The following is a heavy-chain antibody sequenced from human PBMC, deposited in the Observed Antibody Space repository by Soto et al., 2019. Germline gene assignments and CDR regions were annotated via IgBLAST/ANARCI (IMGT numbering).Heavy chain of an antibody. CDR3: AKDPYSSGWTRWFDP. CDR2: ISGSGGST. CDR1: GFTFSSYA. D-gene: IGHD6-19*01. V-gene: IGHV3-23*01. Sequence: GGSLRLSCAASGFTFSSYAMSWVRQAPGKGLEWVSAISGSGGSTYYADSVKGRFTISRDNSKNTLYLQMNSLRAEDTAVYYCAKDPYSSGWTRWFDPWGQGTLVTVSS. J-gene: IGHJ5*02.